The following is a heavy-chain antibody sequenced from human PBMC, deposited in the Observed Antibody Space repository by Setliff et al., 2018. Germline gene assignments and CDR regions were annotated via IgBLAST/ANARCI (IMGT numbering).Heavy chain of an antibody. CDR1: GYTFTSYG. V-gene: IGHV1-18*01. CDR3: ARDQNVPFLEWYNYYYYYYMDV. Sequence: GASVKVSCKASGYTFTSYGISWVRQAPGQGLEWMGWISAYNGNTNYAQKLQGRVTMTTDTSTSTAYMELRSLRSDDTAVYYCARDQNVPFLEWYNYYYYYYMDVWGKGTTVTVSS. CDR2: ISAYNGNT. D-gene: IGHD3-3*01. J-gene: IGHJ6*03.